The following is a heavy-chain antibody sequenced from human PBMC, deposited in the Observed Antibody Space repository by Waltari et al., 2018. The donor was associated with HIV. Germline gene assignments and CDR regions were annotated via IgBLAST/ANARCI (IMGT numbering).Heavy chain of an antibody. CDR3: AKVGMTAVTSYAIDI. Sequence: EVLLVESGGGLVQPGGSLRLSCAASGFKFADCAFPWVRQAPGRGLEWVSRISWNSGTMGYADSVKGRFTISRDNAKNSLSLQMNSLRPGDTALYYCAKVGMTAVTSYAIDIWGQGTMVTVSS. D-gene: IGHD4-17*01. V-gene: IGHV3-9*01. J-gene: IGHJ3*02. CDR2: ISWNSGTM. CDR1: GFKFADCA.